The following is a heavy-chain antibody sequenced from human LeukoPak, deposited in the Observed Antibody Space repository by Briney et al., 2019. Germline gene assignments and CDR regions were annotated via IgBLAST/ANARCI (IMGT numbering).Heavy chain of an antibody. J-gene: IGHJ4*02. CDR1: GFTFSGYG. V-gene: IGHV3-30*18. D-gene: IGHD6-19*01. Sequence: SGMSLRLSCAASGFTFSGYGRHWVRQAPGKGLEWVAVISYDGSNKYYADSVKGRFTISRDNSKNTLYLQMNSLRAEDTAVYYCAKDGSSGWYFGFDYWGQGTLVTVSS. CDR3: AKDGSSGWYFGFDY. CDR2: ISYDGSNK.